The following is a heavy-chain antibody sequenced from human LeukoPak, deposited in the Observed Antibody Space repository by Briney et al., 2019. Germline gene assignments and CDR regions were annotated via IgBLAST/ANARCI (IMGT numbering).Heavy chain of an antibody. CDR1: GGSLSTHY. V-gene: IGHV4-59*11. CDR2: VSNSGST. D-gene: IGHD6-19*01. J-gene: IGHJ5*02. CDR3: ARSSGWYSGWFDP. Sequence: PSETLSLTCTVSGGSLSTHYWTWIRQPPGKGLEWIGYVSNSGSTNYNSSLKSRVTISVDTSKNQLSLKLTSVTAADTAVYYCARSSGWYSGWFDPWGHGTLVTVSS.